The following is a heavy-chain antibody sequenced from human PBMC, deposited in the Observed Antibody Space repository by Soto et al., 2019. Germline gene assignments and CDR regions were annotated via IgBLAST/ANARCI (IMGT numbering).Heavy chain of an antibody. CDR3: AREMRGVVSVTLDY. D-gene: IGHD3-22*01. CDR1: GGSISSGGYY. Sequence: QVQLQESGPGLVKPSQTLSLTCTVSGGSISSGGYYWSWIRQHPGKGLGWIGYIYYSGSTYYNPSLKIRVTISVDTSKNQYSRKLSSVTAADTAVYYCAREMRGVVSVTLDYWGQGTLVTVSS. CDR2: IYYSGST. V-gene: IGHV4-31*03. J-gene: IGHJ4*02.